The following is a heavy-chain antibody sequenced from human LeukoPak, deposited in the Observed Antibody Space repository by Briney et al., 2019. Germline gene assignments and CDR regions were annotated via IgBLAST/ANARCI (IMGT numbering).Heavy chain of an antibody. V-gene: IGHV3-48*03. D-gene: IGHD3-16*01. Sequence: GGSLRLSCAASGFSYSSYEMNWVRQAPGKGLEWVSYISDSGSSRYYADSVKGRFTISRDNAKNSLFLQMNSLRAEDSAVYYCAVGGGYWGQGTLVTVSS. CDR3: AVGGGY. J-gene: IGHJ4*02. CDR2: ISDSGSSR. CDR1: GFSYSSYE.